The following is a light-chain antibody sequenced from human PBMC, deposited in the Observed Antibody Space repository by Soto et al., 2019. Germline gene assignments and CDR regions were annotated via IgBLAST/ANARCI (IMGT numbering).Light chain of an antibody. Sequence: QSALTQPPSASGSPGQSVTISCTGTSSDVGGYNYVSWYQQHPGKAPKLMIYEVIKRPSGVPDRFSGSKSGNTASLTVSGLQAEDEADYYCSSYAGSNTHVVFGGGTKLTVL. CDR1: SSDVGGYNY. J-gene: IGLJ2*01. CDR2: EVI. CDR3: SSYAGSNTHVV. V-gene: IGLV2-8*01.